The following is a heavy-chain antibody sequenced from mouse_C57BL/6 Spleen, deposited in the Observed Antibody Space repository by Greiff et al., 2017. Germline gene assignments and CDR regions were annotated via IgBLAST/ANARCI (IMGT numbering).Heavy chain of an antibody. Sequence: VQLQPSGPELVKPGASVKIPCKASGYTFTDYNMDWVTQTPGKSLEWIGDINPNNGGTIYNQKFKGKATLTVDKSSSTAYMELRSLTSEDTAVYYCARLRRHYYAMDYWGQGTSVTVSS. CDR1: GYTFTDYN. D-gene: IGHD2-12*01. CDR2: INPNNGGT. V-gene: IGHV1-18*01. J-gene: IGHJ4*01. CDR3: ARLRRHYYAMDY.